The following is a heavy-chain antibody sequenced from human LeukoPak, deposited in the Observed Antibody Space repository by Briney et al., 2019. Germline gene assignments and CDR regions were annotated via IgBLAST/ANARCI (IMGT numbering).Heavy chain of an antibody. CDR1: GFTFSSYS. J-gene: IGHJ4*02. Sequence: GGSLRLSCAASGFTFSSYSMNWVRQAPGKGLEWVSSISSSSSYIYYADSVKGRFTISRDNAKNSLYLQMNSLRAEDTAVYYCARQGLRYFDWLSIMGIDYWGQGTLVTVSS. D-gene: IGHD3-9*01. CDR2: ISSSSSYI. CDR3: ARQGLRYFDWLSIMGIDY. V-gene: IGHV3-21*01.